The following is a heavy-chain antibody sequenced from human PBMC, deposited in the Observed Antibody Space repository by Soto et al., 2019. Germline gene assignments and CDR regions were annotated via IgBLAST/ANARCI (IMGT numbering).Heavy chain of an antibody. CDR1: GCTFRSYG. CDR2: VWCGGSNK. Sequence: PGGSRGRSGVACGCTFRSYGRHWVRHAPGRGLEWGAVVWCGGSNKYHADSVQGRFTISRDNSKNTLYLQMNSLRAEDTAVYYWAREGKDIVAPIRPYYFDYWGRGT. J-gene: IGHJ4*02. V-gene: IGHV3-33*01. CDR3: AREGKDIVAPIRPYYFDY. D-gene: IGHD5-12*01.